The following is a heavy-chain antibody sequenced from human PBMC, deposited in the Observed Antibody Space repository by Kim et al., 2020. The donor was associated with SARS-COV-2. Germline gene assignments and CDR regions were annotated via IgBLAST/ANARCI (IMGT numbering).Heavy chain of an antibody. CDR2: TI. J-gene: IGHJ4*02. Sequence: TIYYADSVKGRFTISRDNAKNSLYLQMNSLRAEDTAVYYCARDTKQWELLWGEGIFGLDYWGQGTLVTVSS. CDR3: ARDTKQWELLWGEGIFGLDY. V-gene: IGHV3-48*04. D-gene: IGHD1-26*01.